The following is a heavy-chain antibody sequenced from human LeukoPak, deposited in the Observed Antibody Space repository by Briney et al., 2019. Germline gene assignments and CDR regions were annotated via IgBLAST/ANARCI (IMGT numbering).Heavy chain of an antibody. CDR2: ISSNGGST. D-gene: IGHD2-2*01. V-gene: IGHV3-64*01. CDR3: ARSGVLGYCSSTSCSGAFDI. Sequence: PGGSLRLSCAASGFTFSSYAMHWVRQAPGKGLEYVSAISSNGGSTYYANSVKGRFTISRDNSKNTLYLQMGSLRAEDMAVYYCARSGVLGYCSSTSCSGAFDIWGQGTMVTVSS. J-gene: IGHJ3*02. CDR1: GFTFSSYA.